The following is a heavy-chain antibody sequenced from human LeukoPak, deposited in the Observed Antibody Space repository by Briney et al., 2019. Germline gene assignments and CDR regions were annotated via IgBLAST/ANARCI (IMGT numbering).Heavy chain of an antibody. CDR2: IYTSGST. Sequence: SETLSLTCTVSGGSVSNYYWSWIRQPAGKGLEWIGRIYTSGSTNYNSSLKSRLTMSVDTSKNQFSLKLSSVTAADTAVYYCARLRPMGGSFPDSFDIWGQGTMVTVSS. V-gene: IGHV4-4*07. CDR1: GGSVSNYY. D-gene: IGHD1-26*01. CDR3: ARLRPMGGSFPDSFDI. J-gene: IGHJ3*02.